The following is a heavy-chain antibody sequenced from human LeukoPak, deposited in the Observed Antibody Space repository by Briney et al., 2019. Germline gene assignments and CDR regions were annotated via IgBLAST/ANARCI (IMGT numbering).Heavy chain of an antibody. CDR3: AKDKNFREATYGDY. V-gene: IGHV3-7*03. CDR1: GFTFRNYW. J-gene: IGHJ4*02. Sequence: GGSLRLSCAASGFTFRNYWMSWVRQVPGKGLEWVVNINEGGNEKNYVDSVKGRFTISRDNSKKTLYLQMNSLGAEDTALYYCAKDKNFREATYGDYWGQGTLVTVSS. CDR2: INEGGNEK. D-gene: IGHD1-26*01.